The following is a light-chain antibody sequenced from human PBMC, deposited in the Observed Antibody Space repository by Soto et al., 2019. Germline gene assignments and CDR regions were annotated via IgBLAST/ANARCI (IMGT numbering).Light chain of an antibody. J-gene: IGLJ3*02. Sequence: QSVLTQPPSVSGAPGQRVTIPCTGSGSNIGVGYDVYWYQQLPGTAPKLLIYRNNQRPSGVPDRFSGSKSGTSASLAISGLRSEDEADYYCAAWDDSLSGWVFGGGTKLTVL. CDR3: AAWDDSLSGWV. V-gene: IGLV1-47*01. CDR1: GSNIGVGYD. CDR2: RNN.